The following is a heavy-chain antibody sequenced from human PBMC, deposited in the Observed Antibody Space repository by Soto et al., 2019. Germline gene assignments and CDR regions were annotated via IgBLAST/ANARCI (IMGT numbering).Heavy chain of an antibody. D-gene: IGHD3-3*01. Sequence: PSETLSLTCTVSGVSISSYYWGWIRQPPGKGLEWIGYIYYSGSTNYNPSLKSRVTISVDTSKNQFSLKLSSVTAADTAVYYCARVLFGRGNWFDPWGQGTLVTVSS. CDR1: GVSISSYY. J-gene: IGHJ5*02. CDR3: ARVLFGRGNWFDP. CDR2: IYYSGST. V-gene: IGHV4-59*01.